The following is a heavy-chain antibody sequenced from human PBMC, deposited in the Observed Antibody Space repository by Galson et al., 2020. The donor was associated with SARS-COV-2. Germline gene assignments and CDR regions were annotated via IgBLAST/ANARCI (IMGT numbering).Heavy chain of an antibody. D-gene: IGHD4-17*01. J-gene: IGHJ4*02. CDR2: ITHTRNI. V-gene: IGHV4-34*01. CDR1: YY. CDR3: ARGRGSTVTSTVSGYFDY. Sequence: YYRNCIRKPPRKRLDCIQAITHTRNIKYNPSLNSRVTISVDTSKNQFSLKLSSVMAADTAVYYCARGRGSTVTSTVSGYFDYWGQGALVTVSS.